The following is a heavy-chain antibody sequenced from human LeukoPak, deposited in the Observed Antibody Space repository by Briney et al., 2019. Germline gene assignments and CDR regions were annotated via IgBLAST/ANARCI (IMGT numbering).Heavy chain of an antibody. V-gene: IGHV3-21*01. CDR1: GFTFSSYS. CDR3: ARDGGIQLWLEGVFDY. CDR2: ISSSSSYI. Sequence: GGSLRLSCAASGFTFSSYSMNWVRQAPGKGLEWVSSISSSSSYIYYADSVKGRFTISRDNAKNSLYLQMNSLRAEDTAVYYCARDGGIQLWLEGVFDYWGQGTLVTVSS. J-gene: IGHJ4*02. D-gene: IGHD5-18*01.